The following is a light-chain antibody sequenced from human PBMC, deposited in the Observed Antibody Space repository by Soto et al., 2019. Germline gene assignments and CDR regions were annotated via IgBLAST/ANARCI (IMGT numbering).Light chain of an antibody. V-gene: IGKV3-11*01. Sequence: EIVWTQSPATLSLSPGERATLSCRASQSVSSYLAWYQQKPGQAPRLLIHDASNRATGIPARFSGSGSGTDFTLNISSLETEDLAVYYCQQRSNWPGTLGKGTKVDIK. CDR2: DAS. CDR3: QQRSNWPGT. CDR1: QSVSSY. J-gene: IGKJ1*01.